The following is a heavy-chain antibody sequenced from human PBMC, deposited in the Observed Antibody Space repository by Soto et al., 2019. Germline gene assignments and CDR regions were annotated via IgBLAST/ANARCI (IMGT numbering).Heavy chain of an antibody. CDR2: ISNDGAKK. V-gene: IGHV3-30*03. CDR3: GKDTLDCSGGDXXXYYYYGMD. J-gene: IGHJ6*01. D-gene: IGHD2-15*01. CDR1: GFTFRSYG. Sequence: QVQLVESGGGVVQPGRSLRLSCAASGFTFRSYGMHWVRQAPGKGLEWLAVISNDGAKKYLADSVKGRLTISRDNSRNTLXXXMNSLSAGXXXXXXXGKDTLDCSGGDXXXYYYYGMD.